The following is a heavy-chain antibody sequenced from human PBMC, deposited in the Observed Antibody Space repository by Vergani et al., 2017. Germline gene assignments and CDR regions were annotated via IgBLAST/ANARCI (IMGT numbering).Heavy chain of an antibody. CDR1: GYSLTELT. CDR2: FDPEHGEV. J-gene: IGHJ4*02. V-gene: IGHV1-24*01. CDR3: ALVTDYYDSSGYYLDY. D-gene: IGHD3-22*01. Sequence: QVQLVQSGSEVRKPGASVKVSCQVSGYSLTELTIHWVRQAPGKGLEWMGGFDPEHGEVTFAHHIHGRVTMTEDRSTDTAYMELSSLRPEDTALYYCALVTDYYDSSGYYLDYWGQGTLVTVSS.